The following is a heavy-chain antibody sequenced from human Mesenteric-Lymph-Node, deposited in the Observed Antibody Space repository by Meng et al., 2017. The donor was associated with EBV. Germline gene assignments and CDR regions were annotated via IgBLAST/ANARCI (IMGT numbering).Heavy chain of an antibody. CDR2: INPKSGAT. V-gene: IGHV1-2*02. Sequence: QGQLVQSGSDLKGQGASWKVACKASGYTLTNYAMHWVRQAPGQGPEWMGWINPKSGATNYAQNFQGRVTMTRDTSISTVYMALSGLRSDDTAVYFCARGDITMVQGLIAQYFFEYWGQGSLVTVSS. J-gene: IGHJ4*02. D-gene: IGHD3-10*01. CDR3: ARGDITMVQGLIAQYFFEY. CDR1: GYTLTNYA.